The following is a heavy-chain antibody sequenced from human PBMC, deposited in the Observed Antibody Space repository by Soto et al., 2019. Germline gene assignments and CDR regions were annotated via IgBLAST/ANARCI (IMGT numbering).Heavy chain of an antibody. CDR1: GFTFSDYA. V-gene: IGHV3-23*01. CDR2: ISGSGAAT. D-gene: IGHD3-16*01. CDR3: AKGRPSGGYYYVEAFDI. Sequence: GSLRLSCVASGFTFSDYAMGWVRQAPGKGLERVSLISGSGAATYYADSVKGRFTISRDNSKNMLYLQMNSLRGEDTAVYFCAKGRPSGGYYYVEAFDIWGQGSMVTVSS. J-gene: IGHJ3*02.